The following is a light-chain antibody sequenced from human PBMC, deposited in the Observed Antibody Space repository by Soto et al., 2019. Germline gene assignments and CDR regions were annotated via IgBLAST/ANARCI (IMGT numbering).Light chain of an antibody. V-gene: IGLV1-51*01. CDR3: GTWETKLEAVG. CDR1: SSNVGNNF. Sequence: QSVLTQPPSMSAAPGQKVTITCSGSSSNVGNNFVSWYQQLPGTAPKLLIFDNSQRPSGIPDRFFGSKSGTSATLAITGPQAGGQGGYYRGTWETKLEAVGFGRGTKLTVL. J-gene: IGLJ2*01. CDR2: DNS.